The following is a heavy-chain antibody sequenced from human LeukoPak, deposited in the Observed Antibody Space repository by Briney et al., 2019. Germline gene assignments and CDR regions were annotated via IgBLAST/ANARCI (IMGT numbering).Heavy chain of an antibody. CDR2: ISSSGSTI. CDR3: ARDLRFTMIDY. V-gene: IGHV3-48*03. D-gene: IGHD3-22*01. Sequence: PGGSLRLSCAASGFTFSSYEMNWVRQAPGKGLEWVSYISSSGSTIYYADSVKGRFTISRDNAKNSLYLQMNSLRAEDTAVYYCARDLRFTMIDYWGQGTLVTVSS. CDR1: GFTFSSYE. J-gene: IGHJ4*02.